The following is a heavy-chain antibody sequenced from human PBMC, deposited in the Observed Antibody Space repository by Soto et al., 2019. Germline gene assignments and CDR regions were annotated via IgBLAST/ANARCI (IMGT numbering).Heavy chain of an antibody. CDR1: GGSISSYY. J-gene: IGHJ4*02. V-gene: IGHV4-59*01. CDR3: ARASQYDSSGYHY. CDR2: IYYSGST. D-gene: IGHD3-22*01. Sequence: SETLSLTCTVSGGSISSYYWSWIRQPPGKGLEWIGYIYYSGSTNYNPSLKSRVTISVDTSKNQFSLKLSSVTAADTAVYYCARASQYDSSGYHYWGQGTLVTVSS.